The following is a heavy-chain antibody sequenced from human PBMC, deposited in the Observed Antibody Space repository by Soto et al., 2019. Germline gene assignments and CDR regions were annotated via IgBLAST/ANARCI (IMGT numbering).Heavy chain of an antibody. V-gene: IGHV1-69*12. CDR3: ARGGRITMIVVVTDSYNWFDP. CDR1: GGTFSSYA. CDR2: IIPIFGTA. D-gene: IGHD3-22*01. Sequence: QVQLVQSGAEVKKPGSSVKVSCKASGGTFSSYAISWVRQAPGQGLEWMGGIIPIFGTANYAQKFQGRVTITADESTSTAYMELSSLRSEDTAVYYCARGGRITMIVVVTDSYNWFDPWGQGTLVTVSS. J-gene: IGHJ5*02.